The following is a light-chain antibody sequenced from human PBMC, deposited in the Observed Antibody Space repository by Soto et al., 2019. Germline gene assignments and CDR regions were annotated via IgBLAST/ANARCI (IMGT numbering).Light chain of an antibody. V-gene: IGKV3-20*01. CDR1: PSVSSRY. J-gene: IGKJ3*01. CDR3: HHYDNSPPFT. CDR2: GAS. Sequence: EIVLTQSPGTLSLSPGERATLSCRASPSVSSRYLAWYQQTPGRAPRRLIYGASSRATGIPDRFSGSGSGKDFTLTISRLEPEDFAVYYCHHYDNSPPFTFGPGTKVDIK.